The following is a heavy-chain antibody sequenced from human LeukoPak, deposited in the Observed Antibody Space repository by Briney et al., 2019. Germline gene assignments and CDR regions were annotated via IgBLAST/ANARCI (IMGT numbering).Heavy chain of an antibody. CDR3: ARARSNTFDY. J-gene: IGHJ4*02. Sequence: PSETLSLTCTVSGGSISSYYWSWIRQPPGKGLEWIGYIYYSGSTYYNPSLKSRVTISVDTSKNQFSLKLSSVTVADTAVYYCARARSNTFDYWGQGTLVTVSS. D-gene: IGHD2/OR15-2a*01. CDR1: GGSISSYY. CDR2: IYYSGST. V-gene: IGHV4-59*08.